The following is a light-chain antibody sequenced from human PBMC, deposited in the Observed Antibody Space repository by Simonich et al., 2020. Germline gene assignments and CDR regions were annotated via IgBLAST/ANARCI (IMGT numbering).Light chain of an antibody. Sequence: SYELTQPSSVSVSPGQTARITCPGDVLAKKDARWVQQKPGQAPVLVIYKDSERPSGIPERFSGSSSGTTVTLTISGAQVEDEADYYCYSAADNNPVFGGGTKLTVL. CDR3: YSAADNNPV. J-gene: IGLJ3*02. CDR1: VLAKKD. CDR2: KDS. V-gene: IGLV3-27*01.